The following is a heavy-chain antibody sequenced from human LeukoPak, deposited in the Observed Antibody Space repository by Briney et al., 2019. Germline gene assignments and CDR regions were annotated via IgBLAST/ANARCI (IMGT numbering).Heavy chain of an antibody. Sequence: SETLSLTCTVSGGSISSSSYYWGWIRQPPGKGLEWIGSIYYSGSTYYNPSLKSRVTISVDTSKNQFSLKLSSVTAADTAVYYCARGVANYFDYWGQGTLVTVSS. J-gene: IGHJ4*02. V-gene: IGHV4-39*07. CDR2: IYYSGST. CDR3: ARGVANYFDY. CDR1: GGSISSSSYY. D-gene: IGHD2-15*01.